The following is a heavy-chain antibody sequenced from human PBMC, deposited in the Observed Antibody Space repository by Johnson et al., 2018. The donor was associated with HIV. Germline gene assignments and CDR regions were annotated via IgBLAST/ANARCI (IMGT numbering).Heavy chain of an antibody. CDR1: GFTFSSYA. Sequence: QVQLVESGVGVVQPGRSLRLSCAASGFTFSSYAMHWVRQAPAKGLEWVAVISYDGSDKYYADSVKGRFTVSRDSSKNTLYLQVNSLRAEDAAVYYCARGSRYTYDNDDVYLLQAFDIWGQGTMVTVSS. V-gene: IGHV3-30*04. J-gene: IGHJ3*02. D-gene: IGHD3-16*01. CDR2: ISYDGSDK. CDR3: ARGSRYTYDNDDVYLLQAFDI.